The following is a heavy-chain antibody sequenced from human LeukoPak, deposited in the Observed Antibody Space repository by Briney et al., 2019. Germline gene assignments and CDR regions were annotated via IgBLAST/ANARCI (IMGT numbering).Heavy chain of an antibody. CDR2: INHSGST. Sequence: SETLSLTCAVYGGSFSGYYWSWIRQPPGKGLEWIGEINHSGSTNYNPSLKSRVTISVDTSKNQFSLKLSSVTAADTAVYYCAREAGVYSSSGFFDYWGQGTLVTVSS. D-gene: IGHD6-6*01. V-gene: IGHV4-34*01. J-gene: IGHJ4*02. CDR3: AREAGVYSSSGFFDY. CDR1: GGSFSGYY.